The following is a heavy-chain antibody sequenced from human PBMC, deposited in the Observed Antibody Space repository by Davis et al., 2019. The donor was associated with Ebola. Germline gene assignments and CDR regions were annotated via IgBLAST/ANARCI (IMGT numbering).Heavy chain of an antibody. CDR2: IIPILGIA. CDR1: GYTFTSYA. J-gene: IGHJ6*02. CDR3: ARESLGASAELLYYYYYYGMDV. Sequence: KISCKASGYTFTSYAISWVRQAPGQGLEWMGRIIPILGIANYAQKFQGRVTMTRNTSTRTVYMELSSLKSEDTAVYYCARESLGASAELLYYYYYYGMDVWGQGTTVTVSS. V-gene: IGHV1-69*04. D-gene: IGHD2-21*02.